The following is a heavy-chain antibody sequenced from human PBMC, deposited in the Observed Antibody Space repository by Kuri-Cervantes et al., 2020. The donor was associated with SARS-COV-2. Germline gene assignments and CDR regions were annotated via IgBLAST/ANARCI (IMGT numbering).Heavy chain of an antibody. J-gene: IGHJ4*02. V-gene: IGHV3-30*04. CDR2: ISDDGKKR. Sequence: GESLKISCAGSGFTFSRYAIHCVRQAPGKGLEWVAVISDDGKKRYYADSVKGRFTISRDNSQSTLYLQMNSLRTEDTAVYYCATPRGYSYGPFDYWGQGTLVTVSS. CDR1: GFTFSRYA. D-gene: IGHD5-18*01. CDR3: ATPRGYSYGPFDY.